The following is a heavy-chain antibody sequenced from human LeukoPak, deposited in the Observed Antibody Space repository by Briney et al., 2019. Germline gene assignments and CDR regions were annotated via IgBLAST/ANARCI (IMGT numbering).Heavy chain of an antibody. D-gene: IGHD5-18*01. J-gene: IGHJ4*02. V-gene: IGHV3-30*02. CDR1: GFTFSSNG. CDR3: AKDHRDNYGSFFPC. Sequence: PGGSLRLSCAASGFTFSSNGMHWVRQSPGKGLEWVAFIRYDGRNKYYGDSVKGRFTISRDNSQNTLFLQMNSLRVEDTAVYYCAKDHRDNYGSFFPCWGQGILVTVSS. CDR2: IRYDGRNK.